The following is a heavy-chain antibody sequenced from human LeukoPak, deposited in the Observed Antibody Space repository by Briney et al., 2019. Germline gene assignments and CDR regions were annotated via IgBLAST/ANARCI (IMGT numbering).Heavy chain of an antibody. CDR1: GFTFSSYA. CDR3: ARQWGDDNSGYYYPPPDY. D-gene: IGHD3-22*01. V-gene: IGHV3-30-3*01. Sequence: GGSLRLSCAASGFTFSSYAMHWVRQAPGKGLEWVAVISYDGSNKYYADSVKGRFTISRDNSKNTLYLQMNSLRAEDTAVYYCARQWGDDNSGYYYPPPDYWGQGTLVTVSS. CDR2: ISYDGSNK. J-gene: IGHJ4*02.